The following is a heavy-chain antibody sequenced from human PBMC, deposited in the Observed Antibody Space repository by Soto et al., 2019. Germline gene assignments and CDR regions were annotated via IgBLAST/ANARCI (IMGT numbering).Heavy chain of an antibody. CDR2: ISGSGGST. CDR1: GXXXXXXA. Sequence: EVQLLESGGGLVXPGGSXXLSCAXSGXXXXXXAMXXVRQAPGKGLEWVSAISGSGGSTYYADSVKGRFTISRDNSKNTLYLQMNSLRAEDTAVYYCAKELYGSGSHPYWGQGTLVTVSS. V-gene: IGHV3-23*01. J-gene: IGHJ4*02. D-gene: IGHD3-10*01. CDR3: AKELYGSGSHPY.